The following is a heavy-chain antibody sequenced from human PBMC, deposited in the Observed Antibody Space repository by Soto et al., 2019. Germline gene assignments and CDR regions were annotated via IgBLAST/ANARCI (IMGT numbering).Heavy chain of an antibody. V-gene: IGHV4-39*01. CDR3: GGQDYGAKGYYFEN. CDR1: NGSISSRSSY. Sequence: QLQLQESGSGLVKPSETLSLTCIVSNGSISSRSSYWGWIRQTPGKGLEWIGSIYYIGNPYYNPSLKSRATISIDTSKTQFSLKMNSVTAADTAVYFCGGQDYGAKGYYFENCG. CDR2: IYYIGNP. J-gene: IGHJ4*01. D-gene: IGHD4-17*01.